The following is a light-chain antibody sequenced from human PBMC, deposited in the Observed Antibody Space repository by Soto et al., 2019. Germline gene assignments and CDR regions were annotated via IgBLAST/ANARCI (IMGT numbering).Light chain of an antibody. Sequence: DNQMTQSPSSVSASVGDTVTITCRASQDILSWLAWYQQKPGEAPRLLIYASSNLQSGVPSRFSGSRSGTDFTLTISSLQPEDFATYYCQQANTFPITFGPGTRLDIK. CDR1: QDILSW. CDR2: ASS. CDR3: QQANTFPIT. J-gene: IGKJ3*01. V-gene: IGKV1-12*01.